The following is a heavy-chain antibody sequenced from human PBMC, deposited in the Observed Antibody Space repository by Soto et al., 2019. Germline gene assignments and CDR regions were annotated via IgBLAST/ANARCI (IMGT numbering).Heavy chain of an antibody. Sequence: QVQLVQSGAEVKKPGSSVKVSCKASGGTFSSYAINWVRQAPGQGLEWMGGIIPIFGTANYAQKFQGRVTITADESTSTAYMELSSLRSEHTAGYYCARVRYSSGWYHWYFDLWRRGTLVTVSS. D-gene: IGHD6-19*01. V-gene: IGHV1-69*01. CDR2: IIPIFGTA. J-gene: IGHJ2*01. CDR3: ARVRYSSGWYHWYFDL. CDR1: GGTFSSYA.